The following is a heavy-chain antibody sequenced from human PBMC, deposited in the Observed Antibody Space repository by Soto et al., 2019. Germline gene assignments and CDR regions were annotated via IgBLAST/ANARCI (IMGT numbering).Heavy chain of an antibody. CDR2: INHSGST. CDR1: GGSISSSSYY. Sequence: PSETLSLTCTVSGGSISSSSYYWGWIRQPPGKGLEWIGRINHSGSTNYNPSLKSRVTISVDTSKNQFSPKLSSVTAADTAVYYCASSGYYDSSGYPTSDYWGQGTLVTVSS. D-gene: IGHD3-22*01. V-gene: IGHV4-39*07. CDR3: ASSGYYDSSGYPTSDY. J-gene: IGHJ4*02.